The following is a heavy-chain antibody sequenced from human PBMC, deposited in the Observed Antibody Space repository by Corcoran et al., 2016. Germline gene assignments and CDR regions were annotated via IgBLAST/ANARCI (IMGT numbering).Heavy chain of an antibody. Sequence: QVQLQESGPGLVKPSQTLSLTCTVSGGTISSGGYYWSWIRQHPGKGLEWIGYIYYSGSTYYNPSLKSRVTISVDTSKNQFSLKLSSVTAADTAVYYCARGVGLRYGPDNNLFDPWGQGTLVTVSS. V-gene: IGHV4-31*03. CDR2: IYYSGST. CDR3: ARGVGLRYGPDNNLFDP. J-gene: IGHJ5*02. D-gene: IGHD3-9*01. CDR1: GGTISSGGYY.